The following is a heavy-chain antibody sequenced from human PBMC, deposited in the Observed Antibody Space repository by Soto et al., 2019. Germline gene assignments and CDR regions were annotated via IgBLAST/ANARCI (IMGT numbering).Heavy chain of an antibody. Sequence: QVQLVESVGGVVQPGRSLRVSCAASGITISNYFMYWVRQAPGKGLEWVAAISYDGSNKHYSDSVKGRFTISRDNSKNTLYLQMNSLRDEDTAVYYCVAGDQYCAMGLWGQGTTVAVSS. CDR1: GITISNYF. V-gene: IGHV3-30-3*01. CDR3: VAGDQYCAMGL. CDR2: ISYDGSNK. J-gene: IGHJ6*02. D-gene: IGHD2-15*01.